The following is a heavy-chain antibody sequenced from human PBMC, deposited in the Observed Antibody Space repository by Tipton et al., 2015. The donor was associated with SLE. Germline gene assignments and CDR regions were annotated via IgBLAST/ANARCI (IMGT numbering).Heavy chain of an antibody. CDR2: INHSGGT. CDR1: GGSFSGYY. CDR3: ARELTDSSGYYYYGMDV. Sequence: TLSLTCAVYGGSFSGYYWSWIRQPPGKGLEWIGEINHSGGTNYNPSLKSRVTISVDTSKNQFSLKLSSVTAADTAVYYCARELTDSSGYYYYGMDVWGQGTTVTVSS. D-gene: IGHD3-22*01. J-gene: IGHJ6*02. V-gene: IGHV4-34*01.